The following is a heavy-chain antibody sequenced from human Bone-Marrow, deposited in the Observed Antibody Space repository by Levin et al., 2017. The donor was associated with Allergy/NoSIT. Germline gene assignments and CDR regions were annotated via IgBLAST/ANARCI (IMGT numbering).Heavy chain of an antibody. J-gene: IGHJ2*01. CDR1: GDSVTSGSYF. Sequence: SQTLSLTCTVSGDSVTSGSYFWSWIRQPPGKGLEWIGYFFFHGSTSYNPSLKSRVSISVDTSKNQFSLKLSSVTSADTAVYYCARDLPQTTTLAFDLWGRGTLVTVSS. D-gene: IGHD4-17*01. V-gene: IGHV4-61*01. CDR2: FFFHGST. CDR3: ARDLPQTTTLAFDL.